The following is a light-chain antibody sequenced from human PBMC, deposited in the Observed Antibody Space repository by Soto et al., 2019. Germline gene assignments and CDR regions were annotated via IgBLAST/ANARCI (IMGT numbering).Light chain of an antibody. CDR3: QHYNSYPWT. J-gene: IGKJ1*01. Sequence: DIQMTQSPSTLSASIGDRVTNTCRASQTINNWLAWYQQKPGKAPNLLIYHASNLETGVPSRFSGSAFGTEFTLTISSLQPDDFATYYCQHYNSYPWTFGQGTKVEIK. CDR2: HAS. CDR1: QTINNW. V-gene: IGKV1-5*01.